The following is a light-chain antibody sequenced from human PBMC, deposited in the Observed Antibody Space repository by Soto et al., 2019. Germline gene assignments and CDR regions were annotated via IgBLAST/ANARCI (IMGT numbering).Light chain of an antibody. CDR1: QSVRNNY. J-gene: IGKJ5*01. Sequence: EIVLTQSPGTLSLSPGESATLSCRASQSVRNNYLAWYKQKPGQAPRRLIYGASSRATGIPDRLSGSGSGTEFTLTISRMAPEDSAVYYCQQYSNPPTFGEGTRLEI. CDR2: GAS. CDR3: QQYSNPPT. V-gene: IGKV3-20*01.